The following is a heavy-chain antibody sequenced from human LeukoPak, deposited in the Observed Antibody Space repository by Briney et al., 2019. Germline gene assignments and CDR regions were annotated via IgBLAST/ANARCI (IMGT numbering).Heavy chain of an antibody. CDR1: GGSISSYY. J-gene: IGHJ4*02. CDR2: IYYSGST. V-gene: IGHV4-59*01. D-gene: IGHD6-19*01. Sequence: SETLSLTCTGSGGSISSYYWSWIRQPPGKGLEWIGYIYYSGSTNYNPSLKSRVTISVDTSKNQFSLKLSSVTAADTAVYYCARDGWGWPRYFDYWGQGTLVTVSS. CDR3: ARDGWGWPRYFDY.